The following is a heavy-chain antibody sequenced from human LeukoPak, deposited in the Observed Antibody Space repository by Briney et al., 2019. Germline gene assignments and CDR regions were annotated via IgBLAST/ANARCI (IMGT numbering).Heavy chain of an antibody. CDR3: ARDRGGDGYSGSDY. Sequence: PGRSLRLSCSASGFTFSSFGMHWVRQAPGKGLEWVTVIWYDGSKKYYADSVKGRFSISRDNSNNTLYLQMNSLRDEDTATYYCARDRGGDGYSGSDYWGQGTLVTVSS. D-gene: IGHD5-24*01. CDR1: GFTFSSFG. J-gene: IGHJ4*02. CDR2: IWYDGSKK. V-gene: IGHV3-33*01.